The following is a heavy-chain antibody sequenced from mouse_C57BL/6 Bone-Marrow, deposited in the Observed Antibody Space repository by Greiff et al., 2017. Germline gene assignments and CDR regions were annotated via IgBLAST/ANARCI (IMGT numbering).Heavy chain of an antibody. CDR2: IWTGGGT. CDR3: ARKRVYDYDEDWYFDV. Sequence: VQGVESGPGLVAPSQSLSITCTVSGFSLTSYAISWVRQPPGKGLEWLGVIWTGGGTNYNSALNSRLSISKDNSKSQVFLKMNSLQTDDTARYYCARKRVYDYDEDWYFDVWGTGTTVTVSS. CDR1: GFSLTSYA. V-gene: IGHV2-9-1*01. D-gene: IGHD2-4*01. J-gene: IGHJ1*03.